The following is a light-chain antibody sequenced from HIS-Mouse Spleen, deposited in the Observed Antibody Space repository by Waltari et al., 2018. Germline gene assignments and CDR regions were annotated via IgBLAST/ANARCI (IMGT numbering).Light chain of an antibody. Sequence: SYELTQPPSVSVSPGQTASITCSGDKLGDKYACWYPQKPGQSPVLVIYQDSKRPSGIPDRFSGSNSGNTATLTISGTQAMDEADYYCQAWDSSTYVFGTGTKVTVL. J-gene: IGLJ1*01. CDR2: QDS. CDR1: KLGDKY. CDR3: QAWDSSTYV. V-gene: IGLV3-1*01.